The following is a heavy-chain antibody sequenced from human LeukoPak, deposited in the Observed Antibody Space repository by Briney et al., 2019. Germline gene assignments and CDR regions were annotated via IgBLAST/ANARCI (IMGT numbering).Heavy chain of an antibody. J-gene: IGHJ4*02. CDR1: GYTFTNYG. V-gene: IGHV1-18*01. D-gene: IGHD1-26*01. CDR3: ARDPRWELPPLDY. Sequence: GASVKVSCKASGYTFTNYGISWVRQAPGQGLEWMGWISPYNGNTNYAQKFQGRVTMTTDTSTSTAYMELRSLRSDDTAVFYCARDPRWELPPLDYLGQGTLVTVSS. CDR2: ISPYNGNT.